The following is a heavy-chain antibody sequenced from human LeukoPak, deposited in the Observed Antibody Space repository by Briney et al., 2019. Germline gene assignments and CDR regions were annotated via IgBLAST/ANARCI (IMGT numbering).Heavy chain of an antibody. CDR2: IYYSGST. Sequence: PSETLSLTCTVSGGSISSYYWSWIRQPPGKGLEWIGYIYYSGSTNYNPSLKSRVTISVDTSKNQFSLKLSSVTAADTAVYYCARGYSNSYYYYGMDVWGQGTTVTVS. CDR1: GGSISSYY. CDR3: ARGYSNSYYYYGMDV. V-gene: IGHV4-59*01. J-gene: IGHJ6*02. D-gene: IGHD4-11*01.